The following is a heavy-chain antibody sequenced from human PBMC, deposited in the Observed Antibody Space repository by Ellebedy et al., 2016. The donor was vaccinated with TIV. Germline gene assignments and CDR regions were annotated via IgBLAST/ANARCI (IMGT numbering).Heavy chain of an antibody. Sequence: AASVKVSCKTSGYTFTDYYMHWLRQAPAQGLEWMGWSYPNSGDTKYAQKFQRRVTMTRDTSITKAYMELNRLTSEDTATYNCASVTFSSLSPFDNWGQGTLVTVSS. CDR1: GYTFTDYY. CDR2: SYPNSGDT. D-gene: IGHD6-13*01. V-gene: IGHV1-2*02. J-gene: IGHJ4*02. CDR3: ASVTFSSLSPFDN.